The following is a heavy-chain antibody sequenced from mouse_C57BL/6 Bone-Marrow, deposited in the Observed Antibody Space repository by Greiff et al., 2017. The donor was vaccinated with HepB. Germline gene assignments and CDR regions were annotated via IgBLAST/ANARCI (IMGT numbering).Heavy chain of an antibody. J-gene: IGHJ2*01. V-gene: IGHV1-59*01. Sequence: QVQLQQPGAELVRPGTSVKLSCKASGYTFTSYWMHWVKQRPGQGLEWIGVIDPSDSYTNYNQKFKGKATLTVDTSSSPAYMQLNSLTSEDSAVYFCAREGGSFDYWGQGTTLTVSS. D-gene: IGHD3-1*01. CDR1: GYTFTSYW. CDR3: AREGGSFDY. CDR2: IDPSDSYT.